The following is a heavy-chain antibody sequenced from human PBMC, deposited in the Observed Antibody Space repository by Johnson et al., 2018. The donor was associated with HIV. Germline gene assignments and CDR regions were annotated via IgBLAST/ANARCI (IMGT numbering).Heavy chain of an antibody. CDR2: IKSKTDGGTT. D-gene: IGHD5-24*01. V-gene: IGHV3-15*01. J-gene: IGHJ3*02. Sequence: VQLVESGGGLVKPGGSLRLSCAASGFTFSDYYMSWIRQAPGKGLEWVGRIKSKTDGGTTDYAAPVKGRFTISRNDSKNTLHLQMNSLKTEDTAVYYCAKPLEMATISDAFDIWGQGTMVTVSS. CDR1: GFTFSDYY. CDR3: AKPLEMATISDAFDI.